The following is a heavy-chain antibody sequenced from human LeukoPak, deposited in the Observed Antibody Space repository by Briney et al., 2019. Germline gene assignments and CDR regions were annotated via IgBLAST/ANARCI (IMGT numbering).Heavy chain of an antibody. CDR1: GFTFSSYW. Sequence: QAGGSLRLSCAASGFTFSSYWMSWVRQAPGKGLEWVANIKQDGSEKYYVDSVKGRFTISRDNAKNSLYLQMNSLRAEDTAVYYCARDSTDGVIPRELHPPFDYWGQGTLVTVSS. J-gene: IGHJ4*02. D-gene: IGHD1-26*01. CDR2: IKQDGSEK. V-gene: IGHV3-7*01. CDR3: ARDSTDGVIPRELHPPFDY.